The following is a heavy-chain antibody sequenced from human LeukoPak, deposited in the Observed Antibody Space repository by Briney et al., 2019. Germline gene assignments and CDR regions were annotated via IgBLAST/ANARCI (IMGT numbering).Heavy chain of an antibody. CDR3: ARHPYYYDSSGYRSTYYFDY. D-gene: IGHD3-22*01. Sequence: GESLKISCQGSGYIFSNYWIAWVRQMPGKGLEWMGIIYPGDSDTRYSPSFQGQVTISADKSISTAYLQWSSLKASDTAMYYCARHPYYYDSSGYRSTYYFDYWGQGTLVTVSS. V-gene: IGHV5-51*01. CDR1: GYIFSNYW. J-gene: IGHJ4*02. CDR2: IYPGDSDT.